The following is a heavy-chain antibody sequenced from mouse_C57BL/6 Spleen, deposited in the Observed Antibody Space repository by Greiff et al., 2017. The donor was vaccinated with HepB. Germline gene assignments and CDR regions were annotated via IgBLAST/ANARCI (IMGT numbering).Heavy chain of an antibody. J-gene: IGHJ3*01. CDR3: TNYYGNYGAY. D-gene: IGHD2-1*01. CDR2: IDPETGGT. V-gene: IGHV1-15*01. Sequence: VKLQQSGAELVRPGASVTLSCKASGYTFTDYEMHWVKQTPVHGLEWIGAIDPETGGTAYNQKFKGKAILTADKSSSTAYMELRSLTSEDSAVYYCTNYYGNYGAYWGQGTLVTVSA. CDR1: GYTFTDYE.